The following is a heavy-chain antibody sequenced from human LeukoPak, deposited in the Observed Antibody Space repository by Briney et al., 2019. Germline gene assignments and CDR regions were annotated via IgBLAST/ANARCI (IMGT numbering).Heavy chain of an antibody. CDR3: ARARTTMDRFYFDY. D-gene: IGHD1-1*01. CDR1: GGSISSYY. Sequence: SETLSLTCTVSGGSISSYYWSWIRQPAGKGLEWIGRIYTSGSTNYNPSLKSRVTMSVDTSKNQFSLKLSSVTAADTAVYYCARARTTMDRFYFDYWGQGTLVTVSS. V-gene: IGHV4-4*07. J-gene: IGHJ4*02. CDR2: IYTSGST.